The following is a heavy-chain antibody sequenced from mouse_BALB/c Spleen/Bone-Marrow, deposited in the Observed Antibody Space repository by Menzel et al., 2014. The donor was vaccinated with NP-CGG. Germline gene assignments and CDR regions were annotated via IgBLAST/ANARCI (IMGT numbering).Heavy chain of an antibody. D-gene: IGHD2-14*01. Sequence: VKLMESGAELARPGASVKMSCKASGYTFTSYTMHWVKQRPGQGLEWIGYINPSSGYTNYNQKFKDKATLTADKSSSTAYMQLSSLTSEDSAVYYCARAACYRYDEGAWFAYWGQGTPVTVSA. CDR2: INPSSGYT. CDR1: GYTFTSYT. V-gene: IGHV1-4*01. CDR3: ARAACYRYDEGAWFAY. J-gene: IGHJ3*01.